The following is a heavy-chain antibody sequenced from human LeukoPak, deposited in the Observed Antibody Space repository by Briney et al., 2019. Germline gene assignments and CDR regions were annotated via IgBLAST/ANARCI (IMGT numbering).Heavy chain of an antibody. D-gene: IGHD3-3*01. CDR3: VMEANMRGTYSLDV. Sequence: GGSLTLSCAVSGFTFNEYVMSWVRQAPGSGLEWVSPVSSSGFSTYYADSVKGRFTISRDNFKNTLYLQMKSLRAEDTAVSFCVMEANMRGTYSLDVWGKGNTVTVSS. CDR1: GFTFNEYV. V-gene: IGHV3-23*01. J-gene: IGHJ6*03. CDR2: VSSSGFST.